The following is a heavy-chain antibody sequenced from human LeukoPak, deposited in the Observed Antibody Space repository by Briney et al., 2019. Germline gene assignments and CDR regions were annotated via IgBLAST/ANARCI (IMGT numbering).Heavy chain of an antibody. D-gene: IGHD3-16*01. J-gene: IGHJ4*02. CDR1: GFTFSSYA. Sequence: GGSLRLSCAASGFTFSSYAMSWVRQAPGKGLEWVSYISSSGSTIYYADSVKGRFTISRDNAKNSLYLQMNSLRAEDTAVYYCARLGDDYWVNTIDYWGQGTLATVSS. V-gene: IGHV3-48*03. CDR2: ISSSGSTI. CDR3: ARLGDDYWVNTIDY.